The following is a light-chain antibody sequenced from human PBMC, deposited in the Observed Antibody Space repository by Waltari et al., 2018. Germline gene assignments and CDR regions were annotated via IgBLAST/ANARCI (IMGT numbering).Light chain of an antibody. Sequence: HSALTQPASVSGSPGQSITISCPGTSSDVGGYNYVSWYQQHPGKAPKLMIFDVSYRPSGISNRFSGSKSSNTASLTISGLQAEDEADYYCSSYISSDTLELFGGGTSLTVL. CDR2: DVS. CDR1: SSDVGGYNY. V-gene: IGLV2-14*03. J-gene: IGLJ2*01. CDR3: SSYISSDTLEL.